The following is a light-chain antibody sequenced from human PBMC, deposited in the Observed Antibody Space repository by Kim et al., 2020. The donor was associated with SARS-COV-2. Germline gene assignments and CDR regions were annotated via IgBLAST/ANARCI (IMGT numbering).Light chain of an antibody. Sequence: RVHISGTRSRPNIGVGYDVAWYQQLPGTVPKLLIYGNSNRPSGVPDRFSGSKSGTSDSLAITGFQDEDEADDYCQTYDRSRSGYVFGTGTKLTVL. CDR2: GNS. CDR3: QTYDRSRSGYV. CDR1: RPNIGVGYD. V-gene: IGLV1-40*01. J-gene: IGLJ1*01.